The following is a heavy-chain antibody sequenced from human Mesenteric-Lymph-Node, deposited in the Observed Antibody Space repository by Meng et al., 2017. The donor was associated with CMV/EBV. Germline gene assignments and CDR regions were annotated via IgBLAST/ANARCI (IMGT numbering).Heavy chain of an antibody. D-gene: IGHD4-23*01. CDR1: GGSFSGYY. Sequence: VKLQQWGAGLLKPSETLSLTCAVYGGSFSGYYWSWVRQPPGKGLEWIGEINHSGSTNYNPSLKSRVTISVDTSKNQFSLKLSSVTAADTAVYYCARHQRWLKSEGGFNYWGQEPWSPPPQ. CDR3: ARHQRWLKSEGGFNY. CDR2: INHSGST. V-gene: IGHV4-34*01. J-gene: IGHJ4*01.